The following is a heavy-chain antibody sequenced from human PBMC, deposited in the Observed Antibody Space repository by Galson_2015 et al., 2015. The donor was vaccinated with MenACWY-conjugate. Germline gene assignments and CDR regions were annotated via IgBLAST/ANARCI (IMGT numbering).Heavy chain of an antibody. V-gene: IGHV3-49*03. CDR3: SSRVYCSGGSCYDAYFDL. D-gene: IGHD2-15*01. CDR2: IRSKAYGGPT. J-gene: IGHJ2*01. CDR1: GFTFGDYD. Sequence: SLRLSCAASGFTFGDYDMSWFRQAPGKGLEWVGVIRSKAYGGPTDYAASVKGRFTISRDDSKSIAYLQMKSLNTEDTAVYYCSSRVYCSGGSCYDAYFDLWGRGTLVTVSS.